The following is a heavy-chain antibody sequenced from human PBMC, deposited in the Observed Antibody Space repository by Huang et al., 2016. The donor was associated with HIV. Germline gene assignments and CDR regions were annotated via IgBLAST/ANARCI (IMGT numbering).Heavy chain of an antibody. Sequence: QVQLVQSGSELKKPGASVKVSCKASGYTFTSYAMNWVRQAPGQGLEWMVGINTTTGNPTYAQCFTGRFVFSLDTSVSTAYLQISSLKAEDPAVYDCASSPREVFGVFDYWGQGTLVTVSS. CDR3: ASSPREVFGVFDY. V-gene: IGHV7-4-1*02. D-gene: IGHD3-3*01. CDR1: GYTFTSYA. CDR2: INTTTGNP. J-gene: IGHJ4*02.